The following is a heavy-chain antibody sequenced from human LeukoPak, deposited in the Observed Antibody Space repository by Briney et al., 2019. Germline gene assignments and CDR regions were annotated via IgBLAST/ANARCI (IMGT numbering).Heavy chain of an antibody. CDR1: GDSISSNSYY. CDR3: ARQGGYSYGSKNWFDP. J-gene: IGHJ5*02. V-gene: IGHV4-39*01. D-gene: IGHD5-18*01. CDR2: IHYSGNT. Sequence: SETLSLTCSVSGDSISSNSYYWGWIRQPPGKAPEWVGSIHYSGNTFYNPSLKSRVTISVDTSKNQFSLKLSSVTAADTAVYYCARQGGYSYGSKNWFDPWGQGTLVTVSS.